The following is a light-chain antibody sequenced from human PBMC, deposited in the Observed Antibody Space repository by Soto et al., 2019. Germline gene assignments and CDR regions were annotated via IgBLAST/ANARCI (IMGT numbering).Light chain of an antibody. J-gene: IGLJ3*02. CDR3: TSYTSSNTPV. CDR1: SSDVGGYND. CDR2: EVN. Sequence: QSALTQPASVSWSPGQSITISCTGTSSDVGGYNDVSWYQQHPGKAPKLMIYEVNNRPSGVSNRFSGSKSGNTASLTISGLQAEDEAVYYCTSYTSSNTPVFGGGTKLTVL. V-gene: IGLV2-14*01.